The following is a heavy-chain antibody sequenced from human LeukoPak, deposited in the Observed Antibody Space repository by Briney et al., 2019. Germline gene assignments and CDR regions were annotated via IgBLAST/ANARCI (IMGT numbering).Heavy chain of an antibody. CDR3: AKGLISSATYFSYFDY. CDR2: ISAGGDLT. Sequence: GGSLRLSCAASGFTFSSYAMSWVRQAPGKGLEWVAAISAGGDLTNYADSVKGRFTISRDSSKNMLYVQMNSLRAEDTAIYYCAKGLISSATYFSYFDYWGQGTLVTVSS. J-gene: IGHJ4*02. D-gene: IGHD1-26*01. V-gene: IGHV3-23*01. CDR1: GFTFSSYA.